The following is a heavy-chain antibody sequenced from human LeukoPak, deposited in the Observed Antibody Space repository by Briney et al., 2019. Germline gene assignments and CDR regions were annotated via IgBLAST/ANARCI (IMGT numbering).Heavy chain of an antibody. V-gene: IGHV4-30-2*01. CDR3: ARGLVRTLNFDY. D-gene: IGHD6-6*01. CDR1: GGSISSGGYY. CDR2: IYHSGST. Sequence: SETLSLTCTVSGGSISSGGYYWSWIRQPPGKGLEWIGYIYHSGSTYYNPSLKSRVTISVDRSKNQFSLKLSSVTAADTAVYYCARGLVRTLNFDYWGQGTLVTVSS. J-gene: IGHJ4*02.